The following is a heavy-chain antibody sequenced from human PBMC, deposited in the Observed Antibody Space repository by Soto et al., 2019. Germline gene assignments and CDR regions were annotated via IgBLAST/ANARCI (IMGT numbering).Heavy chain of an antibody. CDR2: INPSGGST. D-gene: IGHD3-22*01. Sequence: QVQLVQSGAEVKKPGASVKASCKASGYTFTRYYMHWVRQAPGQGLEWMGIINPSGGSTRYAQKFQGRVTMTRDTSTRTVYMELSSLRSEDTAVYYCARKGKYYYDSSGYWGTDYWGQGTLVTVSS. J-gene: IGHJ4*02. CDR3: ARKGKYYYDSSGYWGTDY. V-gene: IGHV1-46*01. CDR1: GYTFTRYY.